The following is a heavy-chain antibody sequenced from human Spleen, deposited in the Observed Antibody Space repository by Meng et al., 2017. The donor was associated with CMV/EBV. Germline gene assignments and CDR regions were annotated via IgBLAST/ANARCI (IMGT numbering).Heavy chain of an antibody. Sequence: SNLWCWGRQAPGKGVELVRKIYQSRWNNDNPPLKSRVTISVAKFTNHFSLKLGSVTAADTAVYYCARIERRRILKYCGSDCSTTDYWGQGTLVTVSS. CDR2: IYQSRWN. V-gene: IGHV4-4*02. CDR1: SNL. J-gene: IGHJ4*02. CDR3: ARIERRRILKYCGSDCSTTDY. D-gene: IGHD2-21*02.